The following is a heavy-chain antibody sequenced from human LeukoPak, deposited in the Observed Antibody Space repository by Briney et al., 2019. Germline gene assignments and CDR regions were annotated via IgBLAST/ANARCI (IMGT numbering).Heavy chain of an antibody. V-gene: IGHV3-7*03. CDR2: IKNDGAVK. CDR1: GFTFSYHW. J-gene: IGHJ4*02. Sequence: GGSLRLSCAASGFTFSYHWMTWVRQAPGKGLEWVANIKNDGAVKNYVDSVKGRFTISRDNAKNSLYLQMNSLRAEDTAVYYCAKGRVVTAIIPFDYWGQGTLVTVSS. CDR3: AKGRVVTAIIPFDY. D-gene: IGHD2-21*02.